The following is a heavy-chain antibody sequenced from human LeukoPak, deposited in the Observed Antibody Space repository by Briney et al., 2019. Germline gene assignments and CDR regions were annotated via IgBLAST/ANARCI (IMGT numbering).Heavy chain of an antibody. V-gene: IGHV3-7*01. Sequence: GGSLRLSCAASGFTFSNAWMNWVRQAPGKGLEWVANIKQDGSQQFYVDSVRGRFTISRDNAKNSLFLQINTLRAEDSAIYYCARFRTSAWYVGDLWGQGTLVTVSS. CDR3: ARFRTSAWYVGDL. D-gene: IGHD6-19*01. CDR2: IKQDGSQQ. CDR1: GFTFSNAW. J-gene: IGHJ5*02.